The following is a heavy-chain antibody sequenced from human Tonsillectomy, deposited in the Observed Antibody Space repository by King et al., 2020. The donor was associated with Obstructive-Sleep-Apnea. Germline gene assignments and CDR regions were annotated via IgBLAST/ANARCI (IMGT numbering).Heavy chain of an antibody. D-gene: IGHD2-21*02. CDR2: IYHSGST. J-gene: IGHJ4*02. Sequence: QLQESGPGLVKPSETLSLTCTVSGYSISSGYYWGWIGQPPGKGLEWIGSIYHSGSTYYNPYLNSRVTISVDTSKNQFSLRLSSVTAADTAEYYCARGQAGVTTGYFDYWGQGTLVTVSS. V-gene: IGHV4-38-2*02. CDR3: ARGQAGVTTGYFDY. CDR1: GYSISSGYY.